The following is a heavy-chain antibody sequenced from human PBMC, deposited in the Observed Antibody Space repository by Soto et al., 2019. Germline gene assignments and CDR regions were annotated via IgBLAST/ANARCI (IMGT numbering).Heavy chain of an antibody. V-gene: IGHV3-74*01. CDR2: ISDCGRI. D-gene: IGHD3-16*01. CDR3: ASGGLAPFDN. J-gene: IGHJ4*02. Sequence: PGGSLRLSWAASGFTFGNYWMHWVSQAPGKGLVWVSRISDCGRINYADSVKDRFIISRDDARSELYIELNDLSVEDPAPYYCASGGLAPFDNWGQGALDTVSS. CDR1: GFTFGNYW.